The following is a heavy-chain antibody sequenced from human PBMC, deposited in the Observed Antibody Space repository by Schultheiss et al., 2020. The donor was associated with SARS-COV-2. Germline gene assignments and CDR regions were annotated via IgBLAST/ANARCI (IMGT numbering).Heavy chain of an antibody. V-gene: IGHV3-23*01. D-gene: IGHD5-12*01. CDR2: ISGSGGST. J-gene: IGHJ6*03. Sequence: GGSLRLSCAASGFTFTTYAMTWVRQAPGQGLEWVSTISGSGGSTSYADSVKGRFTISRDNSKNTLYLQMNSLRAEDTAVYYCARDDVDIVATTQRGYYYYYMDVWGKGTTVTVSS. CDR1: GFTFTTYA. CDR3: ARDDVDIVATTQRGYYYYYMDV.